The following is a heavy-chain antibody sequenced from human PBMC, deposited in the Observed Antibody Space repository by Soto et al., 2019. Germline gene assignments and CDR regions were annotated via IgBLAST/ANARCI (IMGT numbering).Heavy chain of an antibody. D-gene: IGHD2-2*01. J-gene: IGHJ4*02. CDR1: GFTFSSYA. Sequence: GGSLRLSCAASGFTFSSYAMSWVRQAPGKGLEWVSAISGSGGSTYYADSVKGRFTISRDNSKNTLYLQMNSLRAEDTAVYYCAKGTSVVVPAAIWFEYWGQGTLVTVSS. CDR2: ISGSGGST. CDR3: AKGTSVVVPAAIWFEY. V-gene: IGHV3-23*01.